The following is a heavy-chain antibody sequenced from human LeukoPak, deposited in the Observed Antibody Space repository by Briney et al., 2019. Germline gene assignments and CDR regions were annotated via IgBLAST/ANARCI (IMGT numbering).Heavy chain of an antibody. CDR2: ILYDGSNK. D-gene: IGHD3-22*01. CDR1: GFTFSHHG. J-gene: IGHJ4*02. V-gene: IGHV3-30*02. CDR3: ARAVDKGTGYYMDF. Sequence: GGSLRLSCAASGFTFSHHGMHWVHQAPGKGLEWVAFILYDGSNKYFVDSVKGRFTISRDNSKNALSLQMNDLRPDDTAMYYCARAVDKGTGYYMDFWGQGTLVTVSS.